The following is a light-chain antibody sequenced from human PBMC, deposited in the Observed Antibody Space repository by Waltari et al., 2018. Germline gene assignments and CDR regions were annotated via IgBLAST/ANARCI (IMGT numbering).Light chain of an antibody. V-gene: IGKV1-5*03. CDR1: QSISNW. J-gene: IGKJ4*01. CDR3: QQYNSYSLLT. CDR2: KAS. Sequence: DIQMTQSPSTLSASVGDRVTIPCRASQSISNWLACYQQKPGKAPKLLIYKASTLESGVPSRFSGSGSGTEFTLTISSLQPDDFATYYCQQYNSYSLLTFGGGTKVEIK.